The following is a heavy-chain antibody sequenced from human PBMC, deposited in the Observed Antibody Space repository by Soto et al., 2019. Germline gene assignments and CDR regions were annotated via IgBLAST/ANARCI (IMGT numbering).Heavy chain of an antibody. J-gene: IGHJ3*02. Sequence: QVQLVQSGAEVKKPGASVKVSCKASGYTFTTYGISWVRQAPGQGLEWMGWISAYNGDTNYAQNLQGRVTMTTETSTSTAYMELRSLRSDDMAVYYCARDVDTAVATRAFDIWGQGTMVTVSS. D-gene: IGHD5-18*01. CDR3: ARDVDTAVATRAFDI. CDR1: GYTFTTYG. V-gene: IGHV1-18*03. CDR2: ISAYNGDT.